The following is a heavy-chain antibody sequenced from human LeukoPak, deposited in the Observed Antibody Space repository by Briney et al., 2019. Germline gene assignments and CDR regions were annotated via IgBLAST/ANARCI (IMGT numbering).Heavy chain of an antibody. CDR3: ARENWAPHD. Sequence: GGALRLSCAASGFTFTKYWVTWVRQAPGKGLEWVANIKQDGSERNYVDTVKGRFIISRDNAKNLLYLQMNSLRAEDTAVYYYARENWAPHDWDQGTLVTVSS. CDR1: GFTFTKYW. CDR2: IKQDGSER. D-gene: IGHD7-27*01. J-gene: IGHJ4*02. V-gene: IGHV3-7*01.